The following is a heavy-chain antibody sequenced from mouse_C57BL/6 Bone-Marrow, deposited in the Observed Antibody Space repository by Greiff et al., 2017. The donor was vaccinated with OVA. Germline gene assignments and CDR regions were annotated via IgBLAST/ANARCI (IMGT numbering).Heavy chain of an antibody. CDR3: ARLDYYGSSYWFAY. CDR1: GFSLTSYG. D-gene: IGHD1-1*01. V-gene: IGHV2-6*03. J-gene: IGHJ3*01. Sequence: VQLKESGPGLVAPSQSLSITCTVSGFSLTSYGVHWVRQPPGKGLEWLVVIWRDGSTTYNSALKSRLSISKDNSKSQVFLKMNSLQTDDTAMYYCARLDYYGSSYWFAYWGQGTLVTVAA. CDR2: IWRDGST.